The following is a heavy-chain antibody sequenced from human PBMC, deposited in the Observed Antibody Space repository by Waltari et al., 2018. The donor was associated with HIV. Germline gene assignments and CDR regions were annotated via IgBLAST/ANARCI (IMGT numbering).Heavy chain of an antibody. CDR3: ARDSRGSTWSLNWFDP. D-gene: IGHD3-10*01. V-gene: IGHV3-21*02. J-gene: IGHJ5*02. Sequence: EVQLVESGGGPVKPGESLRLSCVTSGFIFNTYSMNWVRQAPGKGAEWVSSISSSGNFKHEADSVKGRFTISRDNAENSLYLQMNGLRAEDTAIYYCARDSRGSTWSLNWFDPWGQGTLVTVSS. CDR1: GFIFNTYS. CDR2: ISSSGNFK.